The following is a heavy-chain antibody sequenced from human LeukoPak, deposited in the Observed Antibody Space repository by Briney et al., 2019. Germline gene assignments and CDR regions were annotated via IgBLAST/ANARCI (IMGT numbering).Heavy chain of an antibody. J-gene: IGHJ3*02. D-gene: IGHD3-22*01. V-gene: IGHV1-8*02. CDR2: MNPNSGNT. CDR3: ARLGDIPIEDYYDSSGYYGAFDI. CDR1: GYTFTGYY. Sequence: ASVKVSCKASGYTFTGYYMHWVRQAPGQGLEWMGWMNPNSGNTGYAQKFQGRVTMTRNTSISTAYMELSSLRSEDTAVYYCARLGDIPIEDYYDSSGYYGAFDIWGQGTMVTVSS.